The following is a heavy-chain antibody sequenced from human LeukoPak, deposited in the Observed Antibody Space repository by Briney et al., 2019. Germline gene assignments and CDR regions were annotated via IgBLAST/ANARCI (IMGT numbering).Heavy chain of an antibody. J-gene: IGHJ4*02. CDR2: ISSSSSYI. V-gene: IGHV3-21*01. CDR3: ARDLTAVAEYYFDY. CDR1: GFTFSSYW. Sequence: GGSLRLSCAASGFTFSSYWMNWVRQAPGKGLEWVSSISSSSSYIYYADSVKGRFTISRDNAKNSLYLQMNSLRAEDTAVYYCARDLTAVAEYYFDYWGQGTLVTVSS. D-gene: IGHD6-19*01.